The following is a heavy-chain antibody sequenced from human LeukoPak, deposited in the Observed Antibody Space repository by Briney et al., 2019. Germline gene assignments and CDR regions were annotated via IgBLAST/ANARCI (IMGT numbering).Heavy chain of an antibody. J-gene: IGHJ4*02. Sequence: GGSLRLSCAASGFTFSYFWMSWVRQAPGKGLEWVANINKDGSEKYHVDSVKGRFTISRDNAKNSLYLQMNSLRAEDTAVYYCARDRGEVGATPIDYWGQGTLVTVSS. CDR2: INKDGSEK. V-gene: IGHV3-7*01. D-gene: IGHD1-26*01. CDR1: GFTFSYFW. CDR3: ARDRGEVGATPIDY.